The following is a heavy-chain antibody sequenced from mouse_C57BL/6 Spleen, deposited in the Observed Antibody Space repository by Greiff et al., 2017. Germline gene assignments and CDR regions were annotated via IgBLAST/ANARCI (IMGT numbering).Heavy chain of an antibody. CDR3: ARVARDYFDY. CDR2: IDPSDSET. Sequence: VQLQPGAELVRPGSSVKLSCKASGYTFTSYWMHWVKQRPIQGLEWIGNIDPSDSETHYNQKFKDKATLTVDKSSSTAYMQLSSLTSEDSAVYYCARVARDYFDYWGQGTTLTVSS. CDR1: GYTFTSYW. V-gene: IGHV1-52*01. D-gene: IGHD3-3*01. J-gene: IGHJ2*01.